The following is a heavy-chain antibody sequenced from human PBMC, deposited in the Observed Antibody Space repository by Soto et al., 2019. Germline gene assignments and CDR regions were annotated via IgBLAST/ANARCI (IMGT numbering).Heavy chain of an antibody. CDR1: GGTFSSYA. D-gene: IGHD6-6*01. V-gene: IGHV1-69*06. CDR3: ARDRPGQLGPLHWFDP. J-gene: IGHJ5*02. Sequence: GASVKVSCKASGGTFSSYAISWVRQAPGQGLEWMGGIIPIFGTANYAQKFQGRVTITADKSTSTAYMELSSLRSEDTAVYYCARDRPGQLGPLHWFDPWGQGTLVPVSS. CDR2: IIPIFGTA.